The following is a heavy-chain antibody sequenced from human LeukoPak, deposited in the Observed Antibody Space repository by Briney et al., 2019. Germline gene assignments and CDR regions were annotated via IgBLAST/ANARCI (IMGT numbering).Heavy chain of an antibody. CDR3: ATSSGWFPFDY. V-gene: IGHV3-7*01. CDR2: IKQDGSEK. D-gene: IGHD6-19*01. Sequence: GGSLRLSCAASGFTFSSYWMSWVRQAPGKGLEWVANIKQDGSEKYYVNSVKGRFTISRDNAKNSLYLQMNSLRAEDTAVYYCATSSGWFPFDYWGQGTLVTVSS. J-gene: IGHJ4*02. CDR1: GFTFSSYW.